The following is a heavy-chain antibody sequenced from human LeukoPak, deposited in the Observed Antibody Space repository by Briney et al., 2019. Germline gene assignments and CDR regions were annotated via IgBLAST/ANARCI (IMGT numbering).Heavy chain of an antibody. Sequence: PGRSLRLSCKVSGFTFGDYAMSWVRQVPGKGLVWVSRINSDGSSTSYADSVKGRFTISRDNAKNTLYLQMNSLRAEDTAVYYCASQRYSSRGNYWGQGTLVTVSS. CDR2: INSDGSST. V-gene: IGHV3-74*01. CDR3: ASQRYSSRGNY. D-gene: IGHD6-13*01. CDR1: GFTFGDYA. J-gene: IGHJ4*02.